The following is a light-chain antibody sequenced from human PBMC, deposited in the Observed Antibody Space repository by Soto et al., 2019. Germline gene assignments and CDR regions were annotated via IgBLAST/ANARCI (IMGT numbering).Light chain of an antibody. CDR1: QSVSSSY. CDR3: EKYGSSQLT. V-gene: IGKV3-20*01. J-gene: IGKJ4*01. CDR2: GAS. Sequence: EIVLTQSRGTVSWSPGGRDTLSCRASQSVSSSYLAWYQQRPGQAPRLLIYGASNRATDIPDRVSGMGSRSYCSLTLSSLGPGDFAVYYCEKYGSSQLTFGGGTKVDIK.